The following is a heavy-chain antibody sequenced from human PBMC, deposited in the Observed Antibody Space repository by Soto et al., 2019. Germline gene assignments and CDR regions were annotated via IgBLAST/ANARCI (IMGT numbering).Heavy chain of an antibody. J-gene: IGHJ5*02. D-gene: IGHD3-3*01. V-gene: IGHV3-23*01. Sequence: EVQLLESGGTLIQPGGSLRLSCAASGFSFPSFALNWVRQAPGKGLEWVAAISGRGGNTYYTDSVRGRFTISRDNSKNTLYLEMDSLGAEDTALYYCAKDSLHSDFWSGSSNWFDPWGQGTLVTVSS. CDR1: GFSFPSFA. CDR2: ISGRGGNT. CDR3: AKDSLHSDFWSGSSNWFDP.